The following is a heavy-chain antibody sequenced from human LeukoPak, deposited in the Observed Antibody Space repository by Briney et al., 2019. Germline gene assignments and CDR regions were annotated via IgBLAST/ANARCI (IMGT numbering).Heavy chain of an antibody. V-gene: IGHV4-59*01. CDR3: ARGRGYSYGDDAFDI. CDR1: GGSISSYY. D-gene: IGHD5-18*01. CDR2: IYYSGST. J-gene: IGHJ3*02. Sequence: SETLSLTCIVSGGSISSYYWSWIRQPPGKGLGWIGYIYYSGSTNYNPSLKSRVTISVDTSKNQFSLKLSSVTAADTAVYYCARGRGYSYGDDAFDIWGQGTMVTVSS.